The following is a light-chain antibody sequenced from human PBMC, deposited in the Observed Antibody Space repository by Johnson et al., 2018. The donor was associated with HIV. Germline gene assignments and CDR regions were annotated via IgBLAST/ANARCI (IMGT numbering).Light chain of an antibody. CDR2: HNN. Sequence: QSVLTQPPSVSAAPGQKVTISCSGSSSNIGNNYVSWYQQLPGTAPKLLIYHNNKRPSGIPDRFSGSKSGTSATLGITGLQTGDEADYYSGTWDSSLSALYVFGTGTKFTVL. CDR3: GTWDSSLSALYV. CDR1: SSNIGNNY. J-gene: IGLJ1*01. V-gene: IGLV1-51*01.